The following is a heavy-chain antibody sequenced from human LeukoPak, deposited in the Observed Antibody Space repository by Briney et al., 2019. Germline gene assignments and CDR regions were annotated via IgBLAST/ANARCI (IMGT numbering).Heavy chain of an antibody. CDR1: GYTFTSYG. CDR2: ISAYNGNT. Sequence: ASVKVSCKASGYTFTSYGISWVRQAPGQGLEWMGWISAYNGNTNYAQKLQGRVTMTTDTSTSTAYMELRSLRSDDTAVYYCARAVARYFDWLLSDYYYYMDVWGKGTTVTVSS. J-gene: IGHJ6*03. D-gene: IGHD3-9*01. V-gene: IGHV1-18*01. CDR3: ARAVARYFDWLLSDYYYYMDV.